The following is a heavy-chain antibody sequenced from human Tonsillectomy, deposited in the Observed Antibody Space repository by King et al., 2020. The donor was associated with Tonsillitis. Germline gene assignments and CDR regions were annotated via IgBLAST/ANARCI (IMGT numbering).Heavy chain of an antibody. Sequence: QLQESGSGLVKPSQTLSLTCAVSGGSISSGGYSWSWIRQPPGKGLEWIGNTHHSGTTYYNPSLKSRLTLSIDRSKNQFSLKLTSVTAADTAVYYCAREHWKEGNWFDPWGQGTLVTVSS. CDR2: THHSGTT. CDR1: GGSISSGGYS. J-gene: IGHJ5*02. V-gene: IGHV4-30-2*01. CDR3: AREHWKEGNWFDP. D-gene: IGHD1-1*01.